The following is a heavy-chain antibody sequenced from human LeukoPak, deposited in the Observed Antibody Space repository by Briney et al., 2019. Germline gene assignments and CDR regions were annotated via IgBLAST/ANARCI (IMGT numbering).Heavy chain of an antibody. V-gene: IGHV4-34*01. CDR3: ARGRRYYYDSSGYYID. CDR2: INHSGST. CDR1: GGSFSGYY. D-gene: IGHD3-22*01. J-gene: IGHJ4*02. Sequence: SETLSLTCAVYGGSFSGYYWSWIRQPPGKGLEWIGEINHSGSTNYNPSLKSRVTISVDTSKNQFSLKLSSVTAADTAVYYCARGRRYYYDSSGYYIDWGQGTLVTVSS.